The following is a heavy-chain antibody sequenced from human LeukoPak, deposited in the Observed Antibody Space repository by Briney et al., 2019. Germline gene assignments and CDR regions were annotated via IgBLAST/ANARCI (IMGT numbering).Heavy chain of an antibody. CDR2: IKEDGSEE. J-gene: IGHJ4*02. D-gene: IGHD4-23*01. V-gene: IGHV3-7*01. Sequence: GGSLRLSCAASGFTFNRYWMSWVRQAPGKGLEWVANIKEDGSEEYFVDSVKGRFTISRDNAKNSLYLQMSSLRAEDTAVYYCARADFGSYGGNYWGQGTLVTVSS. CDR3: ARADFGSYGGNY. CDR1: GFTFNRYW.